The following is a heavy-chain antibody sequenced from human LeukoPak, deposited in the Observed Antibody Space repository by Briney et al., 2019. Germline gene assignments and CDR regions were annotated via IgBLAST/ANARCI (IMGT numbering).Heavy chain of an antibody. V-gene: IGHV3-53*01. CDR2: IYVDGTT. CDR3: ARGDGYNFFDY. Sequence: GRSLRLSCAASGFTFSSYGMYWVRQAPGKGLEWVSVIYVDGTTYYADSVKGRFTISRDNSKNTLSLQMNSLRAEDTAVYYCARGDGYNFFDYWGQGALVTVSS. CDR1: GFTFSSYG. J-gene: IGHJ4*02. D-gene: IGHD5-24*01.